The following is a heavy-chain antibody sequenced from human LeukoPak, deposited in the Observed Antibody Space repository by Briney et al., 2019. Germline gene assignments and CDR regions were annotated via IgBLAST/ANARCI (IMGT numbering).Heavy chain of an antibody. Sequence: PGGSLRLSCAASGFTFDDYAMHWVRQAPGKGLEWVSGISWNSGSIGYADSVKGRFTISRDNAKNSLYLQMNSLRAEDAALYYCAKGYRQWELLSPPFDYWGQGTLVTVSS. J-gene: IGHJ4*02. CDR3: AKGYRQWELLSPPFDY. D-gene: IGHD1-26*01. CDR1: GFTFDDYA. CDR2: ISWNSGSI. V-gene: IGHV3-9*01.